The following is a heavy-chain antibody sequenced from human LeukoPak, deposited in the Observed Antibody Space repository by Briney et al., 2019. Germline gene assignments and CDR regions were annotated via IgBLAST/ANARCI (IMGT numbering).Heavy chain of an antibody. CDR3: AKAELLTN. Sequence: PGGSLRLSCAASGFTFSSYAMHWVRQAPGKGLEWVAVISYDGSNKYYADSVKGRFTISRDNSKNTLYLQMNSLRGEDTALYYCAKAELLTNWGQGTLVTVSS. J-gene: IGHJ4*02. CDR2: ISYDGSNK. D-gene: IGHD3-10*01. CDR1: GFTFSSYA. V-gene: IGHV3-30-3*01.